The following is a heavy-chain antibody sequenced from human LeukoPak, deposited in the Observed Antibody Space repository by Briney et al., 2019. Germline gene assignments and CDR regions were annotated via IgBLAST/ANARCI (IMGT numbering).Heavy chain of an antibody. D-gene: IGHD6-19*01. V-gene: IGHV4-4*07. CDR3: TREPVP. Sequence: SETLSLTCTVSGGSISNYYWSWIRQPPGKGLEWIGRIYAGGTASYNPSLKSRVTMSADMSKNQLSLKLTSVTAADTAVYYCTREPVPWGQGTLVTVSS. CDR2: IYAGGTA. CDR1: GGSISNYY. J-gene: IGHJ4*02.